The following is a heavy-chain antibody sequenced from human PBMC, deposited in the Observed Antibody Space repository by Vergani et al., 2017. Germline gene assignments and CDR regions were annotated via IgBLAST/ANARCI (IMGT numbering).Heavy chain of an antibody. V-gene: IGHV3-11*04. D-gene: IGHD4-17*01. CDR1: GFTFSDYY. CDR3: ARTTVTTYAGAFDI. Sequence: QVQLVESGGGLVKPGGSLRLSCAASGFTFSDYYMTWIRQAPGKGLEWVSYISSSGYSIYYADSVKGRFTISRDNSKNTLYLQMNSLRAEDTAVYYCARTTVTTYAGAFDIWGQGTMVTVSS. CDR2: ISSSGYSI. J-gene: IGHJ3*02.